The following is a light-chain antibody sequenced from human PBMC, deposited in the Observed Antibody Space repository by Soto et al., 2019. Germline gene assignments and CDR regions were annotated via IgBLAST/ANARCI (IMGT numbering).Light chain of an antibody. CDR1: SSDVGGYNF. CDR3: SSFAGGNNLL. J-gene: IGLJ2*01. CDR2: EVS. Sequence: QSVLTQPPSASGSPGQSVTISCTGTSSDVGGYNFVSWYQQHPGKAPKLLIYEVSKRPSGVPDRFSGSKSDNTATLTVSGLQADDEADYYCSSFAGGNNLLFGGGTKL. V-gene: IGLV2-8*01.